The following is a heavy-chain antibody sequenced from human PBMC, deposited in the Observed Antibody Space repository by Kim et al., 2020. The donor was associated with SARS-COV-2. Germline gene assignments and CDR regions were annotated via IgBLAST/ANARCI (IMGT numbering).Heavy chain of an antibody. V-gene: IGHV3-23*01. CDR2: VSENGDTT. CDR1: GFRFTNYA. J-gene: IGHJ4*02. CDR3: ARETLINRDKYFDP. Sequence: GGSLRLSCAASGFRFTNYAMSWVRQVPGKGLEWVAAVSENGDTTYFAKSVQGRFSISRDNFEDTLSLQMGGLRAEDSAIYYCARETLINRDKYFDPWGQGTLVTVSS.